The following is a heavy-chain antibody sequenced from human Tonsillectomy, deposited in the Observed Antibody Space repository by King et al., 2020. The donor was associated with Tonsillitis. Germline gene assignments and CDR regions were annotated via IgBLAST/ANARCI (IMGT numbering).Heavy chain of an antibody. J-gene: IGHJ3*02. CDR1: GYTFTSYY. Sequence: QLVQSGAEVKKPGASVKVSCKASGYTFTSYYMHWVRQAPGQGLEWMGIINPSGGSTSYAQKFQGRVTMTRDTSTSTVYMALSSLRSEDTAVYYCARDKKWSAAGKEHAFDIWGQGTMVTVSS. CDR2: INPSGGST. CDR3: ARDKKWSAAGKEHAFDI. V-gene: IGHV1-46*01. D-gene: IGHD6-13*01.